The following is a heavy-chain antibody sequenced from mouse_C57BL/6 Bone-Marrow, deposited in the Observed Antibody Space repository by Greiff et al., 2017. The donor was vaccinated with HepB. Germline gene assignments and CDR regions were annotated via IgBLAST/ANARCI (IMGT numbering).Heavy chain of an antibody. Sequence: EVKVEESGGGLVQPGGSLKLSCAASGFTFSDYGLAWVRQAPRKGPEWVAFISNLAYSSYYADTVTGLFTISRENAKNTLYLEMSSLRSEDTAMYYCARRDDGYFAYWGQGTLVTVSA. V-gene: IGHV5-15*04. CDR3: ARRDDGYFAY. CDR2: ISNLAYSS. D-gene: IGHD2-3*01. CDR1: GFTFSDYG. J-gene: IGHJ3*01.